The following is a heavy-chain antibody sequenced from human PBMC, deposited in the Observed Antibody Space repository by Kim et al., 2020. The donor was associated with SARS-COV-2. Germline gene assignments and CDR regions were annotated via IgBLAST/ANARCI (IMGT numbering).Heavy chain of an antibody. V-gene: IGHV3-23*01. J-gene: IGHJ4*02. D-gene: IGHD6-19*01. CDR1: GFTFSSYA. CDR3: AKLVQWLGQGGDY. Sequence: GGSLRLSCAASGFTFSSYAMSWVRQAPGKGLEWVSAISGSGGSTYYADSVKGRFTNSRDNSKNTLYLQMNSLRAEDTAVYYCAKLVQWLGQGGDYWGQGTLVTVSS. CDR2: ISGSGGST.